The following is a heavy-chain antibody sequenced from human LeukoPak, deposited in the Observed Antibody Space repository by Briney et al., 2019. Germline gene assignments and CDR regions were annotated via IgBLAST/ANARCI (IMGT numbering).Heavy chain of an antibody. V-gene: IGHV3-53*05. CDR2: IYGGGTT. D-gene: IGHD1-26*01. Sequence: GGSLRLSCAASGFTVSSNYMSWVRQAPGKGLEWVSIIYGGGTTYYADSVKGRFTISRDNSKNTLYLQMNSLKAEDAAVYYCARVLSGSYDNYFDYWGQGTLVTVSS. CDR3: ARVLSGSYDNYFDY. J-gene: IGHJ4*02. CDR1: GFTVSSNY.